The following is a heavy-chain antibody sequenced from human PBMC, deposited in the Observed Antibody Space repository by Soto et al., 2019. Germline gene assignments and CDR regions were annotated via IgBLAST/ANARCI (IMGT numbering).Heavy chain of an antibody. J-gene: IGHJ4*02. V-gene: IGHV4-61*08. CDR3: ARVREYYDSSGYYRHFDY. CDR1: GGSISSGDYY. D-gene: IGHD3-22*01. Sequence: PSETLSLTCTVSGGSISSGDYYWSWIRQPPGKGLEWIGYIYYSGSTNYNPSLKSRVTISVDTSKNQFSLKLSSVTAADTAVYYCARVREYYDSSGYYRHFDYWGQGTLVTVSS. CDR2: IYYSGST.